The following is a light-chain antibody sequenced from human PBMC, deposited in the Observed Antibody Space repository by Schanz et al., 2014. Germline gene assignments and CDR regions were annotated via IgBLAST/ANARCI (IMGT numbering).Light chain of an antibody. CDR3: SSYAGSSTLV. CDR1: SSDVGTFNY. CDR2: GVS. Sequence: QSVLTQPASVSGSPGQSITLSCTGTSSDVGTFNYVSWYQQSPGKAPKLMIYGVSNRPSGVSNRFSGSKSGNTASLTISGLQAEDEADYYCSSYAGSSTLVFGGGTKLTVL. J-gene: IGLJ3*02. V-gene: IGLV2-14*01.